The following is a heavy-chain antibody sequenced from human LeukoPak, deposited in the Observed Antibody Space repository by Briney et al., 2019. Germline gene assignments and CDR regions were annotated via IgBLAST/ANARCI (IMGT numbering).Heavy chain of an antibody. J-gene: IGHJ3*02. CDR1: GGTFSSYA. Sequence: ASVKVSCKASGGTFSSYAISWVRQAPGQGLEWMGWINPNSGGTNYAQKFQGRVTMTRDTSISTAYMELSRLRSDDTAVYYCARVVGGVMSAFDIWGQGTMVTVSS. D-gene: IGHD3-16*01. CDR3: ARVVGGVMSAFDI. CDR2: INPNSGGT. V-gene: IGHV1-2*02.